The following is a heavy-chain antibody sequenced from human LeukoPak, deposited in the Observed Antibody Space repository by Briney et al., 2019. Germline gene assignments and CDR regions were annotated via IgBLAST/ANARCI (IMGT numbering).Heavy chain of an antibody. Sequence: ASVKVSCKASGFTFTSYGISWVRQAPGQGLEWMGWISAYNGNTNYAQKLQGRVTMTTDTSTSTAYMELRSLRSDDTAVYYCARAYSSGWYPDYWGQGTLVTVSS. CDR3: ARAYSSGWYPDY. J-gene: IGHJ4*02. CDR2: ISAYNGNT. D-gene: IGHD6-19*01. V-gene: IGHV1-18*01. CDR1: GFTFTSYG.